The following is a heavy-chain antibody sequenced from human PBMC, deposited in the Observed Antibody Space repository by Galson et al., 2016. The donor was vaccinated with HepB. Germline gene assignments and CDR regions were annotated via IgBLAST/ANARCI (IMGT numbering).Heavy chain of an antibody. CDR2: ISGGSGGST. CDR3: AKKSGNPTVNPYWYFDL. D-gene: IGHD4-17*01. CDR1: GFTFSTSA. J-gene: IGHJ2*01. Sequence: SLRLSCAASGFTFSTSAMSWVRQAPGKGPEWVSAISGGSGGSTYYADSVKGRFTISRDNSKNTLFLQMNSLRAEDTAIYYCAKKSGNPTVNPYWYFDLWGRGTLVTVSS. V-gene: IGHV3-23*01.